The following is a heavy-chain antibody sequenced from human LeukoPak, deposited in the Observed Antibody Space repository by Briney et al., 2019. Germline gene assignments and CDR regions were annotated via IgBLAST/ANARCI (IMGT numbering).Heavy chain of an antibody. CDR1: GYTLTQLP. CDR3: ATSSKAFGEDPNVRVY. CDR2: FDPEDGET. J-gene: IGHJ4*02. D-gene: IGHD3-3*01. Sequence: ASVKVSCKVPGYTLTQLPMPWVGQAPGKGLEWMGGFDPEDGETIYAQKFQGRVTMTEDTSTDTAYMELSSLRSEDTAVYYCATSSKAFGEDPNVRVYWRGGTLVTVSS. V-gene: IGHV1-24*01.